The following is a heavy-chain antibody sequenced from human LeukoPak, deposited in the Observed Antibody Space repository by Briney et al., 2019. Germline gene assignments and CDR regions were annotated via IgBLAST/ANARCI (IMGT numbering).Heavy chain of an antibody. V-gene: IGHV3-48*03. CDR3: ASTLRGGSSSWHYYFDY. Sequence: PGGSLRLSCAASGFTFSSYEMNWVRQAPRKGLEWVSYISSSGSTIYYADSVKGRFTISRDNAKNSLYLQMNSLRAEDTAVYYCASTLRGGSSSWHYYFDYWGQGTLVTVSS. CDR1: GFTFSSYE. J-gene: IGHJ4*02. D-gene: IGHD6-13*01. CDR2: ISSSGSTI.